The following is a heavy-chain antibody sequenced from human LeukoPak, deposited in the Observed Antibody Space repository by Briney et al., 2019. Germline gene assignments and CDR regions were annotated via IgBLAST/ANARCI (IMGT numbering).Heavy chain of an antibody. CDR1: GFTFSSYS. J-gene: IGHJ4*02. D-gene: IGHD5-12*01. CDR3: ARGGDVVAAQSNCFDH. V-gene: IGHV3-21*01. Sequence: GGSLRLSCAASGFTFSSYSLNWVRQPPGKGLEWVSSISTSSSYIYYADSVKGRFTISRDNAKNSLYLQMNSLRAEDTAVYYCARGGDVVAAQSNCFDHWGQGTLVTVSS. CDR2: ISTSSSYI.